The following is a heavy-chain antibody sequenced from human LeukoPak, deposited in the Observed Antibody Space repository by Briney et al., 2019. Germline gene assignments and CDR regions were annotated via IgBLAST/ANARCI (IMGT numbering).Heavy chain of an antibody. D-gene: IGHD2-21*01. V-gene: IGHV4-39*01. CDR2: IYYSGST. J-gene: IGHJ6*02. CDR3: ASIAPAHPISRYYYYYGMDV. Sequence: SETLSLTCTVSGGSLSSSSYYWGWIRQPPGKGLEWIGSIYYSGSTYYNPSLKSRVTISVDTSKNQFSLKLSSVTAADTAVYYCASIAPAHPISRYYYYYGMDVWGQGTTVTVSS. CDR1: GGSLSSSSYY.